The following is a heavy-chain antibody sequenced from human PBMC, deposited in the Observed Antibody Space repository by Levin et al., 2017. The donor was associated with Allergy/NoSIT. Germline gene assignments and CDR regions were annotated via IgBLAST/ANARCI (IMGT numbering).Heavy chain of an antibody. CDR3: ARDPEPVTYFIYYYYGMDV. Sequence: ASVKVSCKASGYTFTSYGISWVRQAPGQGLEWMGWISAYNGNTNYAQKLQGRVTMTTDTSTSTAYMELRSLRSDDTAVYYCARDPEPVTYFIYYYYGMDVWGQGTTVTVSS. V-gene: IGHV1-18*01. CDR1: GYTFTSYG. D-gene: IGHD1-14*01. CDR2: ISAYNGNT. J-gene: IGHJ6*02.